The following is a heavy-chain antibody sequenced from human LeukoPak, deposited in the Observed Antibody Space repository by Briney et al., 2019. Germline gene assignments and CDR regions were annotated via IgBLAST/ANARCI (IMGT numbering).Heavy chain of an antibody. CDR3: AREEDYGSGSAYDAFDI. V-gene: IGHV1-8*01. CDR1: GYTFTSYD. D-gene: IGHD3-10*01. J-gene: IGHJ3*02. CDR2: MNPNSGNT. Sequence: GASVTVSCKASGYTFTSYDINWVRQAPGQGLEWMGWMNPNSGNTVYAQTFQGRVTMTSNTSINTAYMELSSLRSEDTAVYYCAREEDYGSGSAYDAFDIWGQGTMVTVSS.